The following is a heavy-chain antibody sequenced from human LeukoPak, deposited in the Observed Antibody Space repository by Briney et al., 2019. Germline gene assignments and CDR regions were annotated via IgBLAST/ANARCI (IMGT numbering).Heavy chain of an antibody. CDR3: ARVTETGTTWSDY. CDR2: INPNGGGT. J-gene: IGHJ4*02. CDR1: GYTFTGYY. D-gene: IGHD1-1*01. V-gene: IGHV1-2*06. Sequence: ASVKVSCKASGYTFTGYYMHWVRQAPGQGLEWMGRINPNGGGTNYAQKFQGRVTMTRDTSISTAYMELSRLRSDDTAVYYCARVTETGTTWSDYWGQGTLVAVSS.